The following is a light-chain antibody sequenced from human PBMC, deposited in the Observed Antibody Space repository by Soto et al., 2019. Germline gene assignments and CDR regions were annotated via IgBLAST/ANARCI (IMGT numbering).Light chain of an antibody. V-gene: IGKV1-12*01. J-gene: IGKJ2*01. CDR3: QQTDSFPHT. Sequence: DVQMTQTPSSVSASVGDRVTITGRASERIGSWLAWYQQKPGKAPKLLIYGASNWHGEVPSRFSGSGSETDFALTISSLQPEDFATYYCQQTDSFPHTLGQGNKVELK. CDR2: GAS. CDR1: ERIGSW.